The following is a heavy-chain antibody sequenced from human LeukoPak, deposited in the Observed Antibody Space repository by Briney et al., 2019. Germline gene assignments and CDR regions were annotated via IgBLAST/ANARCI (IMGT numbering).Heavy chain of an antibody. J-gene: IGHJ4*02. Sequence: GGSLRLSCAASGFTFSSYAMHWVRQAPGKGLEYVSAITTNGDKTYYGNSVKGRFTISRDNSKNTLYLQMGSLRIEDMAVYYCARGGATNLFDYWGQGTLVTVSS. CDR2: ITTNGDKT. V-gene: IGHV3-64*01. D-gene: IGHD1-26*01. CDR3: ARGGATNLFDY. CDR1: GFTFSSYA.